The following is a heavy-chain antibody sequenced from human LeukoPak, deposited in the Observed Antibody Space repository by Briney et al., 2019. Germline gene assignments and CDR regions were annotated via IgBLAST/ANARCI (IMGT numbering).Heavy chain of an antibody. CDR3: ARAGGTGTVDY. CDR2: INQDGSET. V-gene: IGHV3-7*04. CDR1: GFTFSIYW. Sequence: PGGSLRLSCAPSGFTFSIYWMSWVRQAPGKGLEWVANINQDGSETYYVDSVKDRFTISRDNAKNALYLQMNSLRAGDTAVYYCARAGGTGTVDYWGQGSVTTVSS. J-gene: IGHJ4*02. D-gene: IGHD1-1*01.